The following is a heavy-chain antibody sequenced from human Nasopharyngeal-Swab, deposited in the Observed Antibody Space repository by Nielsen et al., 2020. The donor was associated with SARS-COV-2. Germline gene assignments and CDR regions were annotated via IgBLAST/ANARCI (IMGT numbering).Heavy chain of an antibody. J-gene: IGHJ4*02. CDR2: IYRSAST. D-gene: IGHD5-24*01. Sequence: SQTLSLTCGVSGDSISSSNWWSWVRQPPGKGLEWIGEIYRSASTNYNPSLKSRITISVDKSKNQFSLKLISVTAADTAVYYCARREWPQFDYWGPGILVTVSS. CDR1: GDSISSSNW. CDR3: ARREWPQFDY. V-gene: IGHV4-4*02.